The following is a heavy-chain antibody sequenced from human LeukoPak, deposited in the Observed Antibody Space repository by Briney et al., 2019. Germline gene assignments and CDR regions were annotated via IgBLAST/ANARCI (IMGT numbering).Heavy chain of an antibody. J-gene: IGHJ5*02. Sequence: GGSLRLSCAASGFTFSSYAMHWVRQAPGKGLEWVAVISYDGSNKYYADSVKGRFTISRDNSKNTLYLQMDSLRAEDTAVYYCARAHSSSHNWFDPWGQGTLVTVSS. V-gene: IGHV3-30*01. CDR2: ISYDGSNK. D-gene: IGHD6-13*01. CDR3: ARAHSSSHNWFDP. CDR1: GFTFSSYA.